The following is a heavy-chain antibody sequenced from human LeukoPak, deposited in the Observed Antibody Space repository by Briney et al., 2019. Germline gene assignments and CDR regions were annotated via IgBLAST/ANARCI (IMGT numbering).Heavy chain of an antibody. D-gene: IGHD1-26*01. CDR3: AKAPGPYSGSYWGYFDY. J-gene: IGHJ4*02. V-gene: IGHV3-23*01. CDR2: ISGNGVTT. Sequence: GGSLRLSCAASGFTFSSNVMSWVRQAPGKGLQWVSAISGNGVTTYYADSVKGRFTISRDNSKNTLYLQMNSLRAEDTAVYYCAKAPGPYSGSYWGYFDYWGQGTLVTVSS. CDR1: GFTFSSNV.